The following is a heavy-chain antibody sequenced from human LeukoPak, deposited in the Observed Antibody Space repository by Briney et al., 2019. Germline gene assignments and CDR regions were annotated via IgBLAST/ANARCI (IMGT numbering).Heavy chain of an antibody. Sequence: SETLSLTCAVYGGSFSGYYWSWIRQPPGKGLEWIGEINHSGSTNYNPSLKSRVTISVDTSKNQFSLKLSSVTAADTAVYYCARGDRGYDILTGYYRRPGSYGMDVWGKGTTDTVSS. CDR3: ARGDRGYDILTGYYRRPGSYGMDV. CDR1: GGSFSGYY. V-gene: IGHV4-34*01. D-gene: IGHD3-9*01. J-gene: IGHJ6*04. CDR2: INHSGST.